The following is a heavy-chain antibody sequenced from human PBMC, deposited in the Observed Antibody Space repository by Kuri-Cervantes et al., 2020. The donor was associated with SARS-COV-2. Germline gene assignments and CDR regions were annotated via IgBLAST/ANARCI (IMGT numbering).Heavy chain of an antibody. V-gene: IGHV3-74*01. Sequence: GESLKISCAASGFTFSGHWIPWVRQGPGKGLVWVSRINPGGSYTNNAGSVQGRFTLSRDNAKNMLFLQMNSLRAEDTAVYYCVSDGDHWNFDSWGQGTLVTVSS. CDR3: VSDGDHWNFDS. J-gene: IGHJ4*02. CDR2: INPGGSYT. CDR1: GFTFSGHW. D-gene: IGHD1-1*01.